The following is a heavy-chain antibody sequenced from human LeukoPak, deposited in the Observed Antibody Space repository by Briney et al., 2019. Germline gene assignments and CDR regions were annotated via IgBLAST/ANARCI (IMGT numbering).Heavy chain of an antibody. CDR1: GDSISSDTYY. CDR2: FYYSGST. D-gene: IGHD6-19*01. V-gene: IGHV4-39*01. CDR3: AKGAGPPWFDP. J-gene: IGHJ5*02. Sequence: PSETLSLTCTVSGDSISSDTYYWVWIRQSPGKGLEWIGSFYYSGSTYHNPSLKSRVTISKDTSRNQFSMNLNSVTAADTAVYYCAKGAGPPWFDPWGQGTLVTVSS.